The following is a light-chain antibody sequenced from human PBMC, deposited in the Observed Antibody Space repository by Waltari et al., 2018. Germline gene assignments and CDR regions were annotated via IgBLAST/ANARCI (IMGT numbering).Light chain of an antibody. V-gene: IGLV2-11*01. CDR2: DIY. CDR1: SSDIGDYEY. Sequence: QSALTQPRSVSGSPGQAVTMSCTGTSSDIGDYEYVSWYQQHPGKAPKLIIHDIYRRPSGVPDRFSASNSGKTASLTISGLQADDEADYYCCSYTGRKTWVFGGGTKVTVL. J-gene: IGLJ3*02. CDR3: CSYTGRKTWV.